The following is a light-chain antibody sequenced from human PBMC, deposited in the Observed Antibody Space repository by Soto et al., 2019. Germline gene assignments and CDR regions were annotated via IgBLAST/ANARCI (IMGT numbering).Light chain of an antibody. CDR2: DVS. CDR1: SSDGGGYNY. V-gene: IGLV2-14*01. J-gene: IGLJ1*01. CDR3: SSYTTSSTYV. Sequence: QSVLTQPASVSGSPGQSITISCTGTSSDGGGYNYVSWYQQHPGKAPKLMVYDVSNRPSGASNRFSGSKSGNTASLTISGLQAEDEADYYCSSYTTSSTYVFGTGTKVTVL.